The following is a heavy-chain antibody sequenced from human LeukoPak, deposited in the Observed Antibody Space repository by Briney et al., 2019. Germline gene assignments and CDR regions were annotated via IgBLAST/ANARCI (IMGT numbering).Heavy chain of an antibody. CDR1: GGSFSGYY. CDR2: INHSGST. Sequence: SETLSLTCAVYGGSFSGYYWSWIRQPPGKGLEWIGEINHSGSTNYNPSLKSRVTISVDTSKNQFSLKLSSVTAADTAVYYCARTPTTITIFGVVIPDGKYFDYWGQGTLVTVSS. V-gene: IGHV4-34*01. J-gene: IGHJ4*02. CDR3: ARTPTTITIFGVVIPDGKYFDY. D-gene: IGHD3-3*01.